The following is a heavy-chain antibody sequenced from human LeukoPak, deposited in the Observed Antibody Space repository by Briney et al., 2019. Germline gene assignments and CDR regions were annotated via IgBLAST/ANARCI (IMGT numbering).Heavy chain of an antibody. CDR3: ARSLNYYDSSGPPDY. CDR1: GGTFSSYA. V-gene: IGHV1-69*06. CDR2: IIPIFGTA. J-gene: IGHJ4*02. D-gene: IGHD3-22*01. Sequence: SVKVSCKVSGGTFSSYAISWVRQAPGQGLEWMGGIIPIFGTANYAQKFQGRVTITADKSTSTAYMELSSLRSEDTAVYYCARSLNYYDSSGPPDYWGQGTLVTVSS.